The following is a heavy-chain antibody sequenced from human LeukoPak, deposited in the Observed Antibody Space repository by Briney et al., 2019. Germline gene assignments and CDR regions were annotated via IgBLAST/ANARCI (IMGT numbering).Heavy chain of an antibody. CDR1: GFTFSNYA. Sequence: GGSLRLSCAASGFTFSNYAMSWVRQAPGKGLEWVSAMSGSGSSAWYADSVKGRLTISRDNSKNTLFLQMNSLRAEDTAVYYCAKDLYDSSGSRYDYWGQGTLVTVSS. CDR2: MSGSGSSA. CDR3: AKDLYDSSGSRYDY. D-gene: IGHD3-22*01. V-gene: IGHV3-23*01. J-gene: IGHJ4*02.